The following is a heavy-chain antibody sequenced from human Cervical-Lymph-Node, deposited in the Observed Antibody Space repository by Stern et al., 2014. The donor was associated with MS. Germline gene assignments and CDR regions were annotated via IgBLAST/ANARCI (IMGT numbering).Heavy chain of an antibody. CDR1: GYTFTGYY. CDR2: INPNSGGT. J-gene: IGHJ4*02. V-gene: IGHV1-2*04. Sequence: QLVQSGAEVKKPGASVKVSCKASGYTFTGYYMHWVRQAPGQGLEWMGWINPNSGGTNYAQKFQGWVTMTRDTSLSTAYMELSRVRSDDTAVYYCARGYCSSTSCSDYFDYWGQGTLVTVSS. CDR3: ARGYCSSTSCSDYFDY. D-gene: IGHD2-2*01.